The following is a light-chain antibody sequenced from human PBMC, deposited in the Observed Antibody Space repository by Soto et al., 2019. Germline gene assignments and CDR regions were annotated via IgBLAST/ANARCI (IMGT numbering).Light chain of an antibody. Sequence: QSVLTQPPSASGTPGQRVTISCSGSSSNIGSKTVNWYQQLPGTVPKLLIYNSYQRPSGVPDRFSASKSGTSASLAISGLQSEDEADYYCSSWDASLNGYVFGTGTKLTV. V-gene: IGLV1-44*01. J-gene: IGLJ1*01. CDR2: NSY. CDR3: SSWDASLNGYV. CDR1: SSNIGSKT.